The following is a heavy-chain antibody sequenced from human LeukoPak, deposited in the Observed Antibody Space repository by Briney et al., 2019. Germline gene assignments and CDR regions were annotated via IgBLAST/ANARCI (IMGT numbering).Heavy chain of an antibody. J-gene: IGHJ4*02. Sequence: GGSLRLSCAASGFTFSSYSMNWVRQAPGKGLEWVSYISSSSSTIYYADSVKGRFTISRDNAKNSLYLQMNSLRAEDTAVYYCARSVVVPAAIDWGQGTLVTVSS. D-gene: IGHD2-2*02. CDR3: ARSVVVPAAID. V-gene: IGHV3-48*04. CDR2: ISSSSSTI. CDR1: GFTFSSYS.